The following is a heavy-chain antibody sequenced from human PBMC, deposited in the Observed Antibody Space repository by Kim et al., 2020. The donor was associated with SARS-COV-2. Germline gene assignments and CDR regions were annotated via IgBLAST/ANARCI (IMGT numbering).Heavy chain of an antibody. Sequence: ASVKVSCKVSGYTLTELSMHWVRQAPGKGLEWMGGFDPEDGETIYAQKFQGRVTMTEDTSTDTAYMELSSLRSEDTAVYYCAVAGYYYYGMDVWGQGTTVTVSS. J-gene: IGHJ6*02. CDR3: AVAGYYYYGMDV. D-gene: IGHD6-19*01. V-gene: IGHV1-24*01. CDR2: FDPEDGET. CDR1: GYTLTELS.